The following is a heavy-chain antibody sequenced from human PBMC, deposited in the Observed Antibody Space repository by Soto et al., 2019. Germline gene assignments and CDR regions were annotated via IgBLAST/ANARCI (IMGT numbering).Heavy chain of an antibody. CDR3: ARVAAAGTSDSYYFDY. CDR2: IYYSGST. CDR1: GGSLSSGDYY. Sequence: SETLSLTCTASGGSLSSGDYYWSWIRQPPGKGLEWIGYIYYSGSTYYNPSLKSRVTISVDTSKNQFSLKLSSVTAADTAVYYCARVAAAGTSDSYYFDYWGQGTLVTVSS. D-gene: IGHD6-13*01. V-gene: IGHV4-30-4*01. J-gene: IGHJ4*02.